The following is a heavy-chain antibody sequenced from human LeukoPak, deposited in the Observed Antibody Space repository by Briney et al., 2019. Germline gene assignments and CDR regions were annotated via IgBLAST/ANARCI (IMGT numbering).Heavy chain of an antibody. CDR3: VSFYETN. CDR2: VNSDGSWT. J-gene: IGHJ4*02. CDR1: GNYW. V-gene: IGHV3-74*01. D-gene: IGHD2-2*01. Sequence: PGGSLRLSCAASGNYWMHWVRQAPGKGLVWVSHVNSDGSWTSHADSAKGRFTISKDNAKNTVYLQMNNLRTEDTAVYYCVSFYETNWGRGTLVTVSS.